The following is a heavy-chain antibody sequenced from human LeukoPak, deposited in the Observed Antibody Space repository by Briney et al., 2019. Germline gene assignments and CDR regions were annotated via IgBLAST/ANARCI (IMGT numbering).Heavy chain of an antibody. J-gene: IGHJ4*02. Sequence: GGSLRLSCAASGFTFSTDSMNWVRQAPGKGLEWVSYINSGSNAIYYADSVKGRFTISRDNAKNSLYLQMNSLRAEDTAVYYCATYSSPYYFDYWGQGTLVTVSS. D-gene: IGHD2-21*01. CDR1: GFTFSTDS. CDR2: INSGSNAI. V-gene: IGHV3-48*04. CDR3: ATYSSPYYFDY.